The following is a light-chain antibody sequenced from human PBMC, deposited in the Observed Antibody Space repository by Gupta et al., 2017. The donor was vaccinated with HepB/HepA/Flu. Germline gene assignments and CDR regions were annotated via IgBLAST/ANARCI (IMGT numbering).Light chain of an antibody. CDR3: GEWDRSRSAYV. CDR1: CSNLGSNY. V-gene: IGLV1-51*01. CDR2: GNN. J-gene: IGLJ1*01. Sequence: QSVLPPPPSVSAAPGPKVPIPFAGRCSNLGSNYVSWFQQRPGTAPKLLIYGNNKRHSGIPERFSASKSATSATVGITGLQTGDGADYYCGEWDRSRSAYVFGSGTKVTVL.